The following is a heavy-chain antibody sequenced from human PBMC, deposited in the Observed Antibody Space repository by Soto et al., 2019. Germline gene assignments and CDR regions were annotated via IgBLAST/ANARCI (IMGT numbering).Heavy chain of an antibody. J-gene: IGHJ4*02. D-gene: IGHD2-15*01. CDR2: FDPEDGET. V-gene: IGHV1-24*01. CDR1: GYTLTELS. Sequence: ASVKVSCKVSGYTLTELSMHWVRQAPGKGLEWMGGFDPEDGETIYAQKFQGRVTMTEDTSTDTAYMELSSLRSEDTAVYYCATISASSSHYSFRHYWGQGTLVTVSS. CDR3: ATISASSSHYSFRHY.